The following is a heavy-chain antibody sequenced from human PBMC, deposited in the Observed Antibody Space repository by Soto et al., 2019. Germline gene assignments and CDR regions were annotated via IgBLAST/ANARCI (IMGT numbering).Heavy chain of an antibody. CDR2: IYYSGST. Sequence: QVQLQESGPGLVKPSETLSLTCTVSGGSISSYYWSWIRQPPGKGLEWIGYIYYSGSTNYNPSLTSRVTISVDTSTNQFSLKLSSVTAAXXXXXXXAXLLSSWSNWFDPWGQGTLVTVSS. D-gene: IGHD6-13*01. CDR1: GGSISSYY. CDR3: AXLLSSWSNWFDP. V-gene: IGHV4-59*08. J-gene: IGHJ5*02.